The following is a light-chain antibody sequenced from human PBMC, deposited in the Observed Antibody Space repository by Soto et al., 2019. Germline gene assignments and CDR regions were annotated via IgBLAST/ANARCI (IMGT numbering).Light chain of an antibody. J-gene: IGLJ3*02. CDR3: SSYTSTDFRV. CDR1: SSDVGSYNY. V-gene: IGLV2-14*01. CDR2: EVS. Sequence: QSALTQPASVSGSPGQSITISCTGTSSDVGSYNYVSWYQQHPGKAPKLMIYEVSNRPSGVYDRFSASKSCNTSSLTIFGLQAEDEADYYCSSYTSTDFRVFGGGTKVTVL.